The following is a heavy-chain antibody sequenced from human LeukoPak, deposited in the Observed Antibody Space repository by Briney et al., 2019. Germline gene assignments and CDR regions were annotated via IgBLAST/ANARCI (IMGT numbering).Heavy chain of an antibody. CDR2: IWYDGSNK. D-gene: IGHD3-16*01. CDR1: GFTFSSYG. Sequence: GGSLRLSCAVSGFTFSSYGMHWVRQAPGKGLEWVAVIWYDGSNKYYADSVKGRFTVSRDNSKNTLYLQMNSLRAEDTAVYYCAKDWGGVDYWGQGTLVTVSS. CDR3: AKDWGGVDY. V-gene: IGHV3-30*02. J-gene: IGHJ4*02.